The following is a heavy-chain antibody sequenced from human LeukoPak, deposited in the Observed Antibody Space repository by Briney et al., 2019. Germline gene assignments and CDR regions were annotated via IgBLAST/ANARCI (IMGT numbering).Heavy chain of an antibody. Sequence: GGSLRLSCAASGFTFSSYGMHWVRQAPGKGLEWVAVISYDGSNQYYADSVKGRFTISRDNSKNTLYLQMNSLRAEDTAVYYCAREGGLVVPAAIRGWFDPWGQGTLVTVSS. CDR1: GFTFSSYG. D-gene: IGHD2-2*01. J-gene: IGHJ5*02. CDR3: AREGGLVVPAAIRGWFDP. CDR2: ISYDGSNQ. V-gene: IGHV3-30*03.